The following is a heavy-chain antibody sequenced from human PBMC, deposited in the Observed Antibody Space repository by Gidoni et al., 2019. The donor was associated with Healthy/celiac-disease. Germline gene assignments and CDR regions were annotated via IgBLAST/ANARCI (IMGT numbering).Heavy chain of an antibody. CDR3: ARHKIGEIDY. V-gene: IGHV4-39*01. Sequence: DGLEWIGSIYYSGSTYYNPSLKSRVTISVDTSKNQFSLKLSSVTAADTAVYYCARHKIGEIDYWGQGTLVTVSS. CDR2: IYYSGST. J-gene: IGHJ4*02. D-gene: IGHD3-10*01.